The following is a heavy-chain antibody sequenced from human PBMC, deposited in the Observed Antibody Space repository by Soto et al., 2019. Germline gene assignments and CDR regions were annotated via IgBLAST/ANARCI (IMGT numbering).Heavy chain of an antibody. CDR3: AREETYPIVVVTAIPYYGMDV. CDR2: ISYDGSNK. J-gene: IGHJ6*02. V-gene: IGHV3-30-3*01. D-gene: IGHD2-21*02. Sequence: GGSLRLSCAASGFTFSSYAMHWVRQAPGKGLEWVAVISYDGSNKYYADSVKGRFTISRDNSKNTLYLQMNSLRAEDTAVYYCAREETYPIVVVTAIPYYGMDVWGQGTTVTVSS. CDR1: GFTFSSYA.